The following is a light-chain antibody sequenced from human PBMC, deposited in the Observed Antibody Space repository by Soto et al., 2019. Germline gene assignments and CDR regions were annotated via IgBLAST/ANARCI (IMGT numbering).Light chain of an antibody. Sequence: EIVMTQSPATLSVSPGERATLSCRASQRVSSNLACYQQKPGQAPRLLIYGASTRATGIPARFSGSRSGTEFTLTISSLQSEDFAVYYCQQYNNWRGTFGQGTKVEIK. CDR3: QQYNNWRGT. V-gene: IGKV3-15*01. CDR2: GAS. J-gene: IGKJ1*01. CDR1: QRVSSN.